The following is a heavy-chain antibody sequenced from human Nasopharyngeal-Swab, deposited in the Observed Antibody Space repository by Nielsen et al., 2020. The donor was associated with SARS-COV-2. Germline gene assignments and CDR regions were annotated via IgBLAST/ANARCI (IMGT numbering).Heavy chain of an antibody. J-gene: IGHJ4*02. V-gene: IGHV4-59*13. CDR1: GGSISSYY. Sequence: SETLSLTCTVSGGSISSYYWSWIRQPPGKGLEWIGYIYYSGSTNYNPSLKSRVTISVDTSKNQFSLKLSSVTAADTVVYYCARGFAYWGQGTLVTVSS. CDR3: ARGFAY. CDR2: IYYSGST.